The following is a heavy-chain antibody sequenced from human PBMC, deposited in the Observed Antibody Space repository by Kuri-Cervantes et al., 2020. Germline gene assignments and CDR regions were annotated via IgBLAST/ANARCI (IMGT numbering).Heavy chain of an antibody. CDR1: GFTFSSYA. CDR3: AREVYSGSYLGWFDP. V-gene: IGHV3-30-3*01. J-gene: IGHJ5*02. D-gene: IGHD1-26*01. Sequence: GESLKISCAASGFTFSSYAMHWVRQAPGKGLEWVAVISYDGSNKYYADSVKGRFTISRDNSKNTLYLQMNSLRAEDTAVYYCAREVYSGSYLGWFDPWGQGTLDTVSS. CDR2: ISYDGSNK.